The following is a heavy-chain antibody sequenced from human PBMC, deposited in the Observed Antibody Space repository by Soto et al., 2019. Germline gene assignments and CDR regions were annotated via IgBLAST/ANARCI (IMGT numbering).Heavy chain of an antibody. CDR2: IYSGGST. CDR1: GFTVSSNY. D-gene: IGHD3-10*01. J-gene: IGHJ4*02. Sequence: EVQLVESGGGLVQPGGSLRLSCAASGFTVSSNYMSWVRQAPGKGLEWVSVIYSGGSTYYADYVKGRFTISRHNSKNTLYLQMNSLRAEDTAVSSCASLRYSAYGSGSYYCEYWGQGTLVTVSS. V-gene: IGHV3-53*04. CDR3: ASLRYSAYGSGSYYCEY.